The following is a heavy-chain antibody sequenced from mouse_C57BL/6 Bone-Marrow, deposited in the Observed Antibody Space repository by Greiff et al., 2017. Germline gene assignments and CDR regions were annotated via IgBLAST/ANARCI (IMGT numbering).Heavy chain of an antibody. Sequence: EAQRVESGGDLVKPGGSLKLSCAASGFTFSSYGMSWVRQTPDKRLEWVATISSGGSYTYYPDSVQGRFTISRDKAKNTLYLQMSSLKSEDTALYSCARHKSFYWYFDVWGTGTTVTVSS. D-gene: IGHD1-3*01. V-gene: IGHV5-6*01. CDR1: GFTFSSYG. CDR2: ISSGGSYT. J-gene: IGHJ1*03. CDR3: ARHKSFYWYFDV.